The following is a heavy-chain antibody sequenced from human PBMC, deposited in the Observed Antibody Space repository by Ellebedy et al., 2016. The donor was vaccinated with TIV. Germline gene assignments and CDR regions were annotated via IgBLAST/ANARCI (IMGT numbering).Heavy chain of an antibody. CDR3: ARDAGATDY. V-gene: IGHV3-33*08. Sequence: GESLKISCAVSGFTFSSYGMHWVRQAPGKGLEWVAVIWYDGSNKYYADSVKGRFTISRDNSKNTLYLQMNSLRAEDTAVYYCARDAGATDYWGQGTLVTVSS. CDR2: IWYDGSNK. D-gene: IGHD1-26*01. CDR1: GFTFSSYG. J-gene: IGHJ4*02.